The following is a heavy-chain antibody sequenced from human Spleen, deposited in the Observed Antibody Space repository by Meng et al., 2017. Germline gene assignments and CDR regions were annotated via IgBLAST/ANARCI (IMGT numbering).Heavy chain of an antibody. CDR1: GGSFSGYY. CDR3: ASQSLQPFTIF. V-gene: IGHV4-34*01. Sequence: KLQKWGAGLLKPSDTLCLTCAVYGGSFSGYYWSWIRQPPGKGLEWIGEINHSGSTNYNPSLKSRVTISVDTYKNQFSLKLSSVTAADTAVYYCASQSLQPFTIFWGQGTLVTVSS. D-gene: IGHD3-3*01. J-gene: IGHJ4*02. CDR2: INHSGST.